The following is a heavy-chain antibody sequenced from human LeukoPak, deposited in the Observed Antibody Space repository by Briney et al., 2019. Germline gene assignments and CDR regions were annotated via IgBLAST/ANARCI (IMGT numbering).Heavy chain of an antibody. Sequence: PSETLSLTCTVSGYSISSGYYWGWIRQPPGKGLEWIGSIYHSGSTYYNPSLKSRVTISVDTSKNQFSLNLNSVTAADTAVYYCARGPCSSANCYWSLDHWGQGTLVTVSS. D-gene: IGHD2-2*01. CDR2: IYHSGST. CDR3: ARGPCSSANCYWSLDH. CDR1: GYSISSGYY. V-gene: IGHV4-38-2*02. J-gene: IGHJ5*02.